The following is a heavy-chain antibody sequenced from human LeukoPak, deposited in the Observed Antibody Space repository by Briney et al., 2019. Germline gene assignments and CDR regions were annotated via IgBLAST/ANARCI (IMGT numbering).Heavy chain of an antibody. Sequence: GGSLRLSCAASGFTFSSYEMNWVRQAPGKGLEWVSYISSSGSTIYYADSVKGRFTISRDNAKNSLYLQMNSLRAEDTAVYYCARGSPYYYDSSGYYWHWGQGTLVTVSS. V-gene: IGHV3-48*03. J-gene: IGHJ4*02. CDR2: ISSSGSTI. CDR1: GFTFSSYE. CDR3: ARGSPYYYDSSGYYWH. D-gene: IGHD3-22*01.